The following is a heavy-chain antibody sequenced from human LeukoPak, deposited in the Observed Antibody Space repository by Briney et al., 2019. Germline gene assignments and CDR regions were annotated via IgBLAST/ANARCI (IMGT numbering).Heavy chain of an antibody. CDR3: AKAGDMLRGLTHY. V-gene: IGHV3-30*18. CDR2: ISSDGSNK. CDR1: GFTFSSYG. Sequence: GGSLRLSCTASGFTFSSYGMHWVRQAPGKGLEWVGVISSDGSNKYHGDSVKGRFTISRDNSKNTVFLQMDSLRAEDTAMYYCAKAGDMLRGLTHYWGQGTLVTVSS. D-gene: IGHD3-10*01. J-gene: IGHJ4*02.